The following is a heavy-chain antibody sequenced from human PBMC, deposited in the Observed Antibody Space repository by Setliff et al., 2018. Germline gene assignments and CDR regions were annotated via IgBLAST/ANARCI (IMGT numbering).Heavy chain of an antibody. CDR3: ARPLPTGYYDSSGYFDY. D-gene: IGHD3-22*01. Sequence: ASVKVSCKASGYTFTSYGISWVRQAPGQGLEWMGWISAYNGNTNYAQKLQGRVAMTTDTSTSTAYMELRSLRSDDTAVYYCARPLPTGYYDSSGYFDYWGQGTLVTVSS. CDR1: GYTFTSYG. V-gene: IGHV1-18*01. CDR2: ISAYNGNT. J-gene: IGHJ4*02.